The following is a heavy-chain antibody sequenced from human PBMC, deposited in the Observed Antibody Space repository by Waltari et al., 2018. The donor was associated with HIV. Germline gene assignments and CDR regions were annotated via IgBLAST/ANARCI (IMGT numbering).Heavy chain of an antibody. D-gene: IGHD2-21*02. J-gene: IGHJ6*02. V-gene: IGHV3-30*03. CDR2: ISFDGGNK. CDR3: ARGPPVTLDV. CDR1: GFIFEKFG. Sequence: QVQMVESGGGVVQPGRSLRLSCTASGFIFEKFGIHWVRQAPGKGLQCVTVISFDGGNKKYAESVKGRFTISRDNSNNTVYLQMNSLRIDDSGVYYCARGPPVTLDVWGRGTTVTVS.